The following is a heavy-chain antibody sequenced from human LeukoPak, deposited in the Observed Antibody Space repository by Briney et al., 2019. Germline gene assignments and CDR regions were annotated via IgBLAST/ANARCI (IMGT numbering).Heavy chain of an antibody. Sequence: PGGSLRLSCAASGFTFDDYAMHWVRQAPGKGLEWVSLISGDGGSTYYADSVKGRFTISRDNSKNPLYLQMNSLGTEDTALYYCATSDFAAHFDYWGQGTLVTVSS. D-gene: IGHD2/OR15-2a*01. V-gene: IGHV3-43*02. CDR1: GFTFDDYA. J-gene: IGHJ4*02. CDR3: ATSDFAAHFDY. CDR2: ISGDGGST.